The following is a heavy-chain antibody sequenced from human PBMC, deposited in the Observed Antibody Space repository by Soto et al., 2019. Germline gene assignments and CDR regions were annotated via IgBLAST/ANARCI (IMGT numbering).Heavy chain of an antibody. D-gene: IGHD3-16*02. CDR3: ARGGIYDYVWGSYPPWDY. V-gene: IGHV1-2*04. CDR1: GYTFTGYY. Sequence: ASVKVSCKASGYTFTGYYMHWVRQAPGQGLEWMRWINPNSGGTNYAQKFQGWVTMTRDTSISTAYMELSRLRSDDTAVYYCARGGIYDYVWGSYPPWDYWGQGTLVTVST. J-gene: IGHJ4*02. CDR2: INPNSGGT.